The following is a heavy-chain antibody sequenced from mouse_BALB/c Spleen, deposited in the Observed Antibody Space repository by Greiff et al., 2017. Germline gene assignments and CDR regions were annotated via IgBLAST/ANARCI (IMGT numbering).Heavy chain of an antibody. J-gene: IGHJ4*01. Sequence: VQLQQSGAELARPGASVKLSCKASGYTFTSYWMQWVKQRPGQGLEWIGAIYHGDGDTRYTQKFKGKATLTADKSSSTAYMQLSSLASEDSAVYYCARDGVRPNYYAMDYWGQGTSVTVSS. D-gene: IGHD1-2*01. CDR3: ARDGVRPNYYAMDY. V-gene: IGHV1-87*01. CDR1: GYTFTSYW. CDR2: IYHGDGDT.